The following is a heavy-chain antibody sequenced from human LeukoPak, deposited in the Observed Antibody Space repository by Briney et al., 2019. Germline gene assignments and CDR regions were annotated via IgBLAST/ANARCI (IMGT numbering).Heavy chain of an antibody. CDR1: GFTFSSYS. D-gene: IGHD5-12*01. J-gene: IGHJ4*02. Sequence: GGSLRLSCAASGFTFSSYSMNWVRQAPGKGLEWVSSISSSSSYIYYADSVKGRFTISRDNAKNSLYLQMNSLRAEDTAVYYCARDRKRGYSGYDPNPYYYFDYWGQGTLVTVSS. CDR3: ARDRKRGYSGYDPNPYYYFDY. V-gene: IGHV3-21*01. CDR2: ISSSSSYI.